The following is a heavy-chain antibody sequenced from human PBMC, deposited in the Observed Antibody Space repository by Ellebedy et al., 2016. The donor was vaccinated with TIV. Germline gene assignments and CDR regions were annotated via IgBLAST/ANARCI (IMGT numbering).Heavy chain of an antibody. V-gene: IGHV3-30*04. J-gene: IGHJ4*02. CDR2: VSYDGRDI. D-gene: IGHD4/OR15-4a*01. CDR1: GFAISTYA. CDR3: ARDGGSAGAPLDY. Sequence: GESMKISXAASGFAISTYAMHWVRQAPGKGLGWVAVVSYDGRDIFYADSVKGRFTISRDNSKNTVYLQMSSLRTEDTAVYYCARDGGSAGAPLDYWGQGTLVTVSS.